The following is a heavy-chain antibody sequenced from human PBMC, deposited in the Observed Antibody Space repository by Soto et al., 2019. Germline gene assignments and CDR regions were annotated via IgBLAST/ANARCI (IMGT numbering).Heavy chain of an antibody. Sequence: PGGSLRLSCAASVFTFSDYYMSWIRQAPGKGLEWVSYISSSIIYTNYADSVKGRFTISRDNAKNSLYLQMNSLRAEDTAVYYCARGGGVDTDFEYWGQGTLVTVSS. CDR1: VFTFSDYY. J-gene: IGHJ4*02. D-gene: IGHD5-18*01. CDR3: ARGGGVDTDFEY. CDR2: ISSSIIYT. V-gene: IGHV3-11*06.